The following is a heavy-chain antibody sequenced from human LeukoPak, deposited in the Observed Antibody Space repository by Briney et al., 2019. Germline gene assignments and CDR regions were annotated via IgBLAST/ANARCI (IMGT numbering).Heavy chain of an antibody. J-gene: IGHJ3*02. Sequence: GGSLRLSCAASGFTFSTYGMHWVRQAPGKGLEWVSFIRYDGNNKYYGDSVKGRFTISRDNSKNTLYLQMNSLRAEDTAVYYCARDLDSSGYWGGAFDIWGQGTMVTVSS. D-gene: IGHD3-22*01. CDR1: GFTFSTYG. CDR2: IRYDGNNK. CDR3: ARDLDSSGYWGGAFDI. V-gene: IGHV3-30*02.